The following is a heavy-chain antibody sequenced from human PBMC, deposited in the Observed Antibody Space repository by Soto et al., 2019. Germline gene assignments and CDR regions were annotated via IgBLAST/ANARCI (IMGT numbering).Heavy chain of an antibody. Sequence: SETLSLTCTVSGGSVSSGSYYWSWIRQPPGKGLEWIGYIYYSGITNYNPSLKSRVTISVDTSKNQFSLKLSSVTAADTAVYYCARDQWELPCGYWGQGTLVTVSS. CDR1: GGSVSSGSYY. J-gene: IGHJ4*02. CDR3: ARDQWELPCGY. D-gene: IGHD1-26*01. CDR2: IYYSGIT. V-gene: IGHV4-61*01.